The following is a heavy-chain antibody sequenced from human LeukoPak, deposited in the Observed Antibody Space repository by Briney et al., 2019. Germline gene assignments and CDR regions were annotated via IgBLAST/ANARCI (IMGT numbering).Heavy chain of an antibody. CDR1: GFTFTTYW. Sequence: GGSLRLSCAASGFTFTTYWMGWVRQVPGKGLEWVANIKKASSEKYYVDSVKGRFTISRDNAKNSLSLQMNSLRAEDTAVYYCARPLMYYYGSETSFWFDPWGPGTLVTVSS. CDR3: ARPLMYYYGSETSFWFDP. D-gene: IGHD3-10*01. CDR2: IKKASSEK. J-gene: IGHJ5*02. V-gene: IGHV3-7*01.